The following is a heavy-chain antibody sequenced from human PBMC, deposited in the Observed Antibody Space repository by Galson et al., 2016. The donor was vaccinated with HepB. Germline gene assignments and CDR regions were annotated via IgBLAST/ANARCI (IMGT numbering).Heavy chain of an antibody. D-gene: IGHD3-16*01. V-gene: IGHV4-39*01. CDR2: IYYSGST. J-gene: IGHJ4*02. Sequence: SETLSLTCSVSGGAISGSSFYWGWIRQPPGKRLEWIGSIYYSGSTYNSPSLKSRATMSVDTSKNQFSLKLSSVTAADTATYYCAKDFMGESADADYWGQGTLVTVSS. CDR3: AKDFMGESADADY. CDR1: GGAISGSSFY.